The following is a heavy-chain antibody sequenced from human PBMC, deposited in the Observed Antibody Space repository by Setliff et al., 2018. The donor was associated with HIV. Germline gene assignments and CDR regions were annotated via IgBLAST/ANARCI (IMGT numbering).Heavy chain of an antibody. V-gene: IGHV4-38-2*02. Sequence: SETLSLTCSVSGYSINSVNYWGWIRQPPGKGLEWIGNIYYSGSTYYNPSLNSRVTIPVDTSKNHFSLKLTSVTAADTAIYYCARVGHYFDAFDIWGQGTMVTVSS. CDR3: ARVGHYFDAFDI. J-gene: IGHJ3*02. CDR1: GYSINSVNY. CDR2: IYYSGST. D-gene: IGHD3-22*01.